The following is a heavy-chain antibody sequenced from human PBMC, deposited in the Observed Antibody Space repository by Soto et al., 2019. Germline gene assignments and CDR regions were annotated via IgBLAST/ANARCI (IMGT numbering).Heavy chain of an antibody. CDR2: IYWDDDK. Sequence: QSTLKESGPTLVKPTQTLTLTCTFSGFSLSTSGVGVGWIRQPPGKALEWLALIYWDDDKRYSPSLKSRLTNTKDTSNNMVVFTRTIMEPVDTATNYCAQWRRFCSANSCYSSWFHPWGQGTLVTVSS. V-gene: IGHV2-5*02. J-gene: IGHJ5*02. D-gene: IGHD2-15*01. CDR1: GFSLSTSGVG. CDR3: AQWRRFCSANSCYSSWFHP.